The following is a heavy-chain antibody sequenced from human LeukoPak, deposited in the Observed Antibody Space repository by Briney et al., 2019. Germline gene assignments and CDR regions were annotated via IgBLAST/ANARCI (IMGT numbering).Heavy chain of an antibody. CDR3: ARGPPSLYSFDY. V-gene: IGHV3-23*01. Sequence: PGGSLRLSCAASGFTFSSYGMSWVRQAPGKGLEWVSAISGSGGSTYYADSVKGRFTISRDNSKNTLYLQMNSLRAEDTAVYYCARGPPSLYSFDYWGQGTLVTVSS. D-gene: IGHD3-16*02. CDR1: GFTFSSYG. J-gene: IGHJ4*02. CDR2: ISGSGGST.